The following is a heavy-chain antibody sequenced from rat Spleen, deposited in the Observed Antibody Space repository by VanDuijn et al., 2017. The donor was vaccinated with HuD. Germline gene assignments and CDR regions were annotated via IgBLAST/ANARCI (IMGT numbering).Heavy chain of an antibody. CDR2: ISSGGST. V-gene: IGHV2S8*01. CDR1: GFSLTSYG. D-gene: IGHD5-1*01. CDR3: ARSLGAPDY. Sequence: QVQLKESGPDLVQPSQTLSLTCTVSGFSLTSYGVSWVRQPPGKGLEWIAAISSGGSTYYNSVLKSRLSISRDTSKSQVFLKMNSLQTEDTAMYFCARSLGAPDYWGQGVMVTVSS. J-gene: IGHJ2*01.